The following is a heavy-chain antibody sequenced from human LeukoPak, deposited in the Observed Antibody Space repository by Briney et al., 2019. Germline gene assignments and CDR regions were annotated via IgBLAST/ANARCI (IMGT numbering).Heavy chain of an antibody. D-gene: IGHD3-3*01. Sequence: SGPTLVKPTQTLTLTCTFSGFSLSNSGVGVGWIRQPPGKALEWLALIYWNDDKRYSPSLKSRLTITKDTSKNQVVLTVTNMDPVDTATYYCAHLMEWLLYGGRAFDIWGQGTMITVSS. V-gene: IGHV2-5*01. CDR3: AHLMEWLLYGGRAFDI. J-gene: IGHJ3*02. CDR1: GFSLSNSGVG. CDR2: IYWNDDK.